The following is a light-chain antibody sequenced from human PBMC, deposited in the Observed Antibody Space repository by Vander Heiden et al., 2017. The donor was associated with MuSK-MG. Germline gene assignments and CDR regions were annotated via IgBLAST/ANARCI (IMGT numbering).Light chain of an antibody. CDR2: DVT. CDR3: SAYTISSTRM. V-gene: IGLV2-14*01. CDR1: SSDVGGSNS. J-gene: IGLJ3*02. Sequence: QSALTQPASVSGSPGQSITISCAGTSSDVGGSNSVSWYQQHPGRAPKLMIYDVTDRPSGVSNRFSGSRSGYTASLTISGLQAEDEADYYCSAYTISSTRMFGGGTKLTVL.